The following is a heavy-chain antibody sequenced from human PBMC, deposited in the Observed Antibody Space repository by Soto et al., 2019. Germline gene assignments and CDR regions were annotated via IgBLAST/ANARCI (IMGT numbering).Heavy chain of an antibody. D-gene: IGHD2-21*02. J-gene: IGHJ4*02. V-gene: IGHV1-2*02. CDR1: GYTFTSYA. CDR2: INPNSGGT. CDR3: ARDLGVVVTAIVQFDFDY. Sequence: ASVKVSCKASGYTFTSYAMHWVRQAPGQGLEWMGWINPNSGGTNYAQKFQGRVTMTRDPSISTAYMELSRLRSDDTAVYYCARDLGVVVTAIVQFDFDYWGQGTLVTVSS.